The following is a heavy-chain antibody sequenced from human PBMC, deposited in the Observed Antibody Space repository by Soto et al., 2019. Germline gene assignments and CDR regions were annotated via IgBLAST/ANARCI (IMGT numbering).Heavy chain of an antibody. CDR1: GFTFNNYD. D-gene: IGHD7-27*01. CDR2: IGTAGDT. J-gene: IGHJ6*02. Sequence: EVQLVESGGGLVQAGGSLRLSCAVSGFTFNNYDMHWVRQVTGKGLEWVSGIGTAGDTWDPDSVQGRFSIFRENAKNSLYLHMNSLTAVDTAVYYCARGILGPGDYFHGMDVWGQGTTVTVS. V-gene: IGHV3-13*01. CDR3: ARGILGPGDYFHGMDV.